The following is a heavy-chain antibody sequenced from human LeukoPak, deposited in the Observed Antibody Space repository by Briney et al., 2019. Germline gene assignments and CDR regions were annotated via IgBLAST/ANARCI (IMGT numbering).Heavy chain of an antibody. D-gene: IGHD3-3*01. CDR3: ARVKYYDFWSGDGDHAFDI. J-gene: IGHJ3*02. CDR1: GYTFTGYY. V-gene: IGHV1-2*02. CDR2: INPNSGGT. Sequence: ASVKVSCKASGYTFTGYYMHWVRQAPGQGLEWMGWINPNSGGTNYAQKFQGRVTMTRDTSISTAYMELSRLRSDDTAVYYCARVKYYDFWSGDGDHAFDIWGQGTMVTVSS.